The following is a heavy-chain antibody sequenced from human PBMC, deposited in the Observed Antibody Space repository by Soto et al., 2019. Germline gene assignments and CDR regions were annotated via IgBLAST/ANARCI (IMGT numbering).Heavy chain of an antibody. Sequence: SETLSLTCTVSGGSISSGGYYWSWIRQHPGKGLEWIGYIYYSGSTYYNPSLKSRVTISVDTSKDQFSLKLSSVTAADTAVYYCARGSLIVGASRWFDPSGQGTLVTVSS. D-gene: IGHD1-26*01. V-gene: IGHV4-31*03. CDR1: GGSISSGGYY. J-gene: IGHJ5*02. CDR2: IYYSGST. CDR3: ARGSLIVGASRWFDP.